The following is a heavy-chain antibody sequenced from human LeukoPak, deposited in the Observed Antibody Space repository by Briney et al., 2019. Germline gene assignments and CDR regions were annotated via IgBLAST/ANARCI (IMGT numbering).Heavy chain of an antibody. V-gene: IGHV3-7*03. Sequence: PGGSLRLSCAASGFTFSSYWMSWVRQAPGKGLEWVANIKEDGTETYHVDSVKGRFTISRDNAKNSLYLQMNSLRVEDTAVYYCAKEGRSLQTYWGQGTLVTVSS. CDR1: GFTFSSYW. CDR3: AKEGRSLQTY. CDR2: IKEDGTET. D-gene: IGHD5-24*01. J-gene: IGHJ4*02.